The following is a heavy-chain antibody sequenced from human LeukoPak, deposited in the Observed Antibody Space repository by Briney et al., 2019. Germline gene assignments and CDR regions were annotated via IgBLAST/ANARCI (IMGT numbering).Heavy chain of an antibody. Sequence: SETLSLTCTVSGDSMSGYYWTWIRQPAGKGLEWIGRIYSSGSTHYNPSLKSRVTMSVDTSKNQFSLRLNSVTAADTAVYYCARCDDSRGYQLDYWGQGTLVTVSS. CDR3: ARCDDSRGYQLDY. CDR1: GDSMSGYY. CDR2: IYSSGST. J-gene: IGHJ4*02. D-gene: IGHD3-22*01. V-gene: IGHV4-4*07.